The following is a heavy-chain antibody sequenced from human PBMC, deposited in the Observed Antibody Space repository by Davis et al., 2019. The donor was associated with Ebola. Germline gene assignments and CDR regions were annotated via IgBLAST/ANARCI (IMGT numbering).Heavy chain of an antibody. CDR2: IWYDGSRK. V-gene: IGHV3-33*01. J-gene: IGHJ4*02. CDR1: GFNFRSYG. D-gene: IGHD2-15*01. CDR3: AIPDCSSANCYSVYIKN. Sequence: PGGSLRLSCAASGFNFRSYGMHWVRQAPDKGLEWVAVIWYDGSRKYYGDSMKGRFTISRDNSNNLLYLQMNSLRAEDTAVYYCAIPDCSSANCYSVYIKNWGQGTLVTVSS.